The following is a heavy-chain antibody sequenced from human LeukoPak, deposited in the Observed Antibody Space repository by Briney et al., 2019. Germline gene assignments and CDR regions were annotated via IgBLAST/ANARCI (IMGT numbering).Heavy chain of an antibody. CDR2: ICYSGST. CDR1: GGSISSYY. V-gene: IGHV4-59*08. Sequence: SETLSLTCTVSGGSISSYYWSWIRQPPGKGLEWIGYICYSGSTNYNPSLKSRVTISVDTSKNQFSLKLSSVTAADTAVYYCARQRGYFDYWGQGTLVTVSS. CDR3: ARQRGYFDY. J-gene: IGHJ4*02. D-gene: IGHD3-10*01.